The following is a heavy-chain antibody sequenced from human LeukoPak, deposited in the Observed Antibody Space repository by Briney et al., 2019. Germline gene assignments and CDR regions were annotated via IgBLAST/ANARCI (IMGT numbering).Heavy chain of an antibody. D-gene: IGHD4-23*01. CDR2: IYYRGST. CDR3: AGHHHYGGNSYFDY. V-gene: IGHV4-39*01. J-gene: IGHJ4*02. Sequence: PSVTLSLTCTVSGGSISSSSYYWGWIRQPPGKGLEWIGSIYYRGSTYYNPSLKSRVTISVDTSQNHFSLRLSSVTAADTAVYYCAGHHHYGGNSYFDYWGQGTLVTVSS. CDR1: GGSISSSSYY.